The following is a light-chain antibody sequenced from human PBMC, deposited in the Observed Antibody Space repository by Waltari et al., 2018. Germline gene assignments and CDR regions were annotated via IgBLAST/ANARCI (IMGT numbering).Light chain of an antibody. CDR3: QQYDNFPLT. J-gene: IGKJ4*01. V-gene: IGKV3-11*01. CDR2: DAS. CDR1: QSVGTY. Sequence: EIVLTQSPATLSLSPGERATLSCRASQSVGTYLAWYQQKPGQAPRLLISDASYRASGIPARFSGSGSGTDFTLTISSLEPEDFAIYYCQQYDNFPLTFGGGTRVDIK.